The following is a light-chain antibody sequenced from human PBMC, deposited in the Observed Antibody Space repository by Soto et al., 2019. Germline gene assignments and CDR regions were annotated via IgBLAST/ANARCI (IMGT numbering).Light chain of an antibody. CDR3: QQYGTSPWT. V-gene: IGKV3-20*01. CDR2: GAS. J-gene: IGKJ1*01. Sequence: EIVLTQSPGTLSLSPGERATLSCRASQSVSSSYFAWYQQKPGQPPRLLIYGASSRATGIPDRFSGSGSGTDFILIISRLEPEDFAVYYCQQYGTSPWTFGQGTKVEIK. CDR1: QSVSSSY.